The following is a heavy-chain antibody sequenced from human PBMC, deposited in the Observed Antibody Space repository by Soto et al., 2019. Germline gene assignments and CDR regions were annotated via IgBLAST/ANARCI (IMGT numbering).Heavy chain of an antibody. V-gene: IGHV1-69*13. CDR2: IIPIFGTA. J-gene: IGHJ6*02. D-gene: IGHD6-19*01. Sequence: SVKVSCKASGGTFSSYAISWVRQAPGQGLEWMGGIIPIFGTANYAQKFQGRVTITADESTSTAYMELSSLRSEDTAVYYCARDQSPSSGWPGMDVWGQGTTVTVSS. CDR1: GGTFSSYA. CDR3: ARDQSPSSGWPGMDV.